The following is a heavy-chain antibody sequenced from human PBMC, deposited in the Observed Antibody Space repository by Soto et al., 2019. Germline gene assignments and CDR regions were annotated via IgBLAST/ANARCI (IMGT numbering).Heavy chain of an antibody. CDR1: GYTFTSYY. Sequence: QVQLVQSGAEVKKPGASVKVSCKASGYTFTSYYMHWVRQAPGQGLEWMGIINPSGGSTSYAQKCQGRVTMTRDTSTSTVYMELSSLRSEDTAVYYCARGSRVVVPAAIYWYFDLWGRGTLVTVSS. CDR3: ARGSRVVVPAAIYWYFDL. J-gene: IGHJ2*01. D-gene: IGHD2-2*01. V-gene: IGHV1-46*03. CDR2: INPSGGST.